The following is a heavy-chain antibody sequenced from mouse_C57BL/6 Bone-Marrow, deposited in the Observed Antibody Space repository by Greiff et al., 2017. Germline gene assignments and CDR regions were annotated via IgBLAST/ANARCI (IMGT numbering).Heavy chain of an antibody. V-gene: IGHV2-6*01. J-gene: IGHJ3*01. D-gene: IGHD1-1*01. CDR3: ASGYYGSSYERFAY. CDR2: IWGVGST. CDR1: GFSLTSYG. Sequence: VQLQQSGPGLVAPSQCLSITCTVSGFSLTSYGVDWVRQSPGKGLEWLGVIWGVGSTNYNSALKSRLSISKDNSKSQVFLKMNSLQTDDTAMYYCASGYYGSSYERFAYWGQGTLVTVSA.